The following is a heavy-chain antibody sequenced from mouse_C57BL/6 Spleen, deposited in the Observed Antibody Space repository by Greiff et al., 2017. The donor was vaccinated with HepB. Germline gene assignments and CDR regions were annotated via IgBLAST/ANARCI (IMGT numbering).Heavy chain of an antibody. D-gene: IGHD2-4*01. CDR3: ARHRVYYDYDEDYYAMDY. CDR2: IWSDGST. Sequence: QVQLQQSGPGLVAPSQSLSITCTVSGFSLTSYGVHWVRQPPGKGLEWLVVIWSDGSTTYNSALKSRLSISKDNSKSQVFLKMNSLQTDDTAMYYCARHRVYYDYDEDYYAMDYWGQGTSVTVSS. CDR1: GFSLTSYG. J-gene: IGHJ4*01. V-gene: IGHV2-6-1*01.